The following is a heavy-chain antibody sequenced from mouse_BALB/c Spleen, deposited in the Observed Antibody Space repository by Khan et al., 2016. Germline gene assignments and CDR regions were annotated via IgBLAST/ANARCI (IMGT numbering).Heavy chain of an antibody. CDR3: ERYRYYYGCSSYFDV. J-gene: IGHJ1*01. CDR1: GYTFTNYG. Sequence: QIQLVPSGPELKRPGKTVKISCKASGYTFTNYGINWVKQAPGKGLKWMGWINTYSGESTYADDFKGQFAFSLETYANTAYLQINTLTNEDTAIYFWERYRYYYGCSSYFDVWGAGTTVTVSS. D-gene: IGHD1-1*01. V-gene: IGHV9-3-1*01. CDR2: INTYSGES.